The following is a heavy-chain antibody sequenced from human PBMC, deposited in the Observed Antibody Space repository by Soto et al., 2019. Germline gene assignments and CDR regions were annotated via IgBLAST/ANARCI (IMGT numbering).Heavy chain of an antibody. CDR2: IYPGDSDT. CDR1: RYSFTNYL. Sequence: PGESLTISFKGSRYSFTNYLIGRVRQMPVKGLEWMGIIYPGDSDTRDSPSLQGQVTISVEKSISNAYLQWRSLKASESGMYYCARSSITRSKWTFDYSGEEILVTVSP. D-gene: IGHD1-26*01. CDR3: ARSSITRSKWTFDY. J-gene: IGHJ4*01. V-gene: IGHV5-51*01.